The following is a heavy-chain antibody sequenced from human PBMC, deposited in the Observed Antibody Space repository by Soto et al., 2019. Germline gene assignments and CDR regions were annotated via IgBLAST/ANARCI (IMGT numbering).Heavy chain of an antibody. CDR2: ISSSSSYT. J-gene: IGHJ5*02. CDR3: ARGGETNMVRGVITSWFDP. V-gene: IGHV3-11*05. D-gene: IGHD3-10*01. CDR1: GFTFSDYY. Sequence: QVQLVESGGGLVKPGGSLRLSCAASGFTFSDYYMSWIRQAPGKGLEWVSYISSSSSYTNYADSVKGRFTISRDNAKNSLYLQMNSLRAEDTAVYYCARGGETNMVRGVITSWFDPWGQGTLVTVSS.